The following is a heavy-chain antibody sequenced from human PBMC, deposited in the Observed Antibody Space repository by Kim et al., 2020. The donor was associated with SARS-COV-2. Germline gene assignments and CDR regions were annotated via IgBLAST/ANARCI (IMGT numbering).Heavy chain of an antibody. V-gene: IGHV1-18*04. CDR3: ARDPHYGSRNYRRTGDYEH. CDR1: GYSFSSYG. CDR2: TNADNGHT. Sequence: ASVKVSCRTSGYSFSSYGISWVRQAPGQGLEWMGWTNADNGHTNYAEKVQGRLTLTTDTSTNTAYMELRGLKSDDTARYFCARDPHYGSRNYRRTGDYEHWGQGTLVIVS. J-gene: IGHJ1*01. D-gene: IGHD3-10*01.